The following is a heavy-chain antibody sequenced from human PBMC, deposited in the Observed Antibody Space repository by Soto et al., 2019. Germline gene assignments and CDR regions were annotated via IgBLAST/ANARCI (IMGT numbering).Heavy chain of an antibody. CDR3: ARDVVFFGGLHLGELSSFDY. Sequence: GGSLRLSCAASGFTFSSYSMNWVRQAPGKGLEWVSSISSSSSYIYYADSVKGRFTISRDNAKNSLYLQMNSLRAEDTAVYYCARDVVFFGGLHLGELSSFDYWGQGTLVTVSS. CDR1: GFTFSSYS. V-gene: IGHV3-21*01. J-gene: IGHJ4*02. D-gene: IGHD3-16*02. CDR2: ISSSSSYI.